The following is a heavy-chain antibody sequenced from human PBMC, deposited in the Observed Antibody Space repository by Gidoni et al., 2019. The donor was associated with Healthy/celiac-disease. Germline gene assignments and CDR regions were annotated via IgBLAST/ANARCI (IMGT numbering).Heavy chain of an antibody. D-gene: IGHD6-13*01. CDR2: IYYSGST. V-gene: IGHV4-59*01. CDR3: ARDARPGYSSSWYFGY. J-gene: IGHJ4*02. CDR1: GGSISSYY. Sequence: QVQLQESGPGLVKPSETLSLTFTVPGGSISSYYWSWIRQPPGKGLEWIGYIYYSGSTNYNPSLKSRVTISVDTSKNQFSLKLSSVTAADTAVYYCARDARPGYSSSWYFGYWGQGTLVTVSS.